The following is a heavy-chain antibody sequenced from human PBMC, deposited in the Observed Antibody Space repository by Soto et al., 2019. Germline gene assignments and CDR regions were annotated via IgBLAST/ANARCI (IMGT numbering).Heavy chain of an antibody. V-gene: IGHV3-30*18. D-gene: IGHD2-2*01. CDR3: AKDRRQKGVVPAVTDY. Sequence: QVQLVESGGGVVQPGRSLRLSCAASGFTFSSYGMHWVRQAPGKGLEWVAVISYDGSNKYYADSVKGRFTISRDNSKNTLYLQMNSLRAEDTAVYYCAKDRRQKGVVPAVTDYWGQGTLVTVSS. CDR1: GFTFSSYG. CDR2: ISYDGSNK. J-gene: IGHJ4*02.